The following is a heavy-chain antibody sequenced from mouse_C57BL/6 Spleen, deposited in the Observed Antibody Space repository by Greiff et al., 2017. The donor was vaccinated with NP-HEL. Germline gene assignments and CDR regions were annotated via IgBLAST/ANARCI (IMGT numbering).Heavy chain of an antibody. D-gene: IGHD4-1*01. V-gene: IGHV1-61*01. CDR2: IYPSDSET. CDR1: GYTFTSYW. Sequence: VQLQQPGAELVRPGSSVKLSCKASGYTFTSYWMDWVKQRPGQGLEWIGNIYPSDSETHYNQKFKDKATLTVDKSSSTAYMQLSSLTSEDSAVYYCARDNWAYFDYWGQGTTLTVSS. J-gene: IGHJ2*01. CDR3: ARDNWAYFDY.